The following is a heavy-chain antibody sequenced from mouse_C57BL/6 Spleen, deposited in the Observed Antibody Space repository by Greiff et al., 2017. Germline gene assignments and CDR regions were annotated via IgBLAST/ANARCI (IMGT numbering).Heavy chain of an antibody. CDR1: GFTFSSYA. J-gene: IGHJ2*01. CDR3: ARREYDSFDY. V-gene: IGHV5-4*03. D-gene: IGHD2-4*01. CDR2: ISDGGSYT. Sequence: EVMLVESGGGLVKPGGSLKLSCAASGFTFSSYAMSWVRQTPEKRLEWVATISDGGSYTYYPDNVKGRFTISRDNAKNNLYLQMSHLKSEDTAMYYCARREYDSFDYWGQGTTLTVSS.